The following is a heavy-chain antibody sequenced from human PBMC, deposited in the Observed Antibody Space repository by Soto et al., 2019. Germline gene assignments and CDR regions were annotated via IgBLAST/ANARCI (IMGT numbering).Heavy chain of an antibody. CDR2: ISGSGTNI. J-gene: IGHJ5*02. CDR3: AREWASSASCYGCWFDP. V-gene: IGHV3-21*01. Sequence: EVQLVESGGGLVKPGGSLRLSCAASGFTFSSYTMSWVRQAPGKGLEWVSSISGSGTNIYYADSVKGRFTISRDNAKNSLYLQMNSLRAEDTAVYYCAREWASSASCYGCWFDPWGQGTLVTVSS. CDR1: GFTFSSYT. D-gene: IGHD2-2*01.